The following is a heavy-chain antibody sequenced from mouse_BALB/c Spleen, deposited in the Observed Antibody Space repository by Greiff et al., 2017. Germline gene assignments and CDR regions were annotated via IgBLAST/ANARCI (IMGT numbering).Heavy chain of an antibody. J-gene: IGHJ2*01. CDR1: GFTFSSYA. CDR3: ARRGNGYAFFDY. CDR2: ISSGGST. V-gene: IGHV5-6-5*01. Sequence: EVKLVESGGGLVKPGGSLKLSCAASGFTFSSYAMSWVRQTPEKRLEWVASISSGGSTYYPDSVKGRFTISRDNARNILYLQMSSLRSEDTAMYYCARRGNGYAFFDYWGQGTTLTVSS. D-gene: IGHD2-2*01.